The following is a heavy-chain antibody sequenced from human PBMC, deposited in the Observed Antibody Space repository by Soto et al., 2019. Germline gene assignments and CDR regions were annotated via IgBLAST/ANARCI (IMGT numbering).Heavy chain of an antibody. D-gene: IGHD6-6*01. J-gene: IGHJ4*02. CDR1: GFTFSSYG. CDR2: ISYDGSNK. CDR3: AKEGSSGDFNFDY. V-gene: IGHV3-30*18. Sequence: GGSLRLSCAASGFTFSSYGMHWVRQAPGKGLEWVAVISYDGSNKYYADSVKGRFTISRDNSKNTLYLQMNSLRAEDTAVYYCAKEGSSGDFNFDYWGQGTLVTVSS.